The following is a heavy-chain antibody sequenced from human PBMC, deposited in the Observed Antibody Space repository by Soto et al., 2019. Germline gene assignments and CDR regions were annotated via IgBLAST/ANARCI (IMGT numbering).Heavy chain of an antibody. CDR3: ARSAIFGVVIRAHYYYYMDV. D-gene: IGHD3-3*01. J-gene: IGHJ6*03. CDR1: GYSFTSYW. Sequence: PGESLKISCKGSGYSFTSYWIGWVRQMPXKGLEWMGTIYPGDSDTRYSPSFQGQVTISADKSISTAYLQCSSLKASDTAMYYCARSAIFGVVIRAHYYYYMDVWGKGTTVTVSS. CDR2: IYPGDSDT. V-gene: IGHV5-51*01.